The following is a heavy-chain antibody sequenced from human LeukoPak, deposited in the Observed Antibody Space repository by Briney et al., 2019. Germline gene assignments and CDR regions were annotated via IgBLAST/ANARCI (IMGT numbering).Heavy chain of an antibody. J-gene: IGHJ6*02. CDR2: IIPIFGIA. Sequence: GASVKVSCTASGGTFSSYAISWVRQAPGQGLEWMGRIIPIFGIANYAQKFQGRVTITADKSTSTAYMELSSLRSEDTAVYYCARGGTAMVTFGNYYYGMDVWGQGTTVTVSS. CDR1: GGTFSSYA. V-gene: IGHV1-69*04. D-gene: IGHD5-18*01. CDR3: ARGGTAMVTFGNYYYGMDV.